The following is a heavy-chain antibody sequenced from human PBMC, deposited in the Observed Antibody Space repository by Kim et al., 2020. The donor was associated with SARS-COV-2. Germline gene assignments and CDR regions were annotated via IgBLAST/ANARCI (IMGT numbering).Heavy chain of an antibody. D-gene: IGHD1-1*01. Sequence: GGSLRLSCAASGFTFSSYGMHWVRQAPGKGLEWVAVISYDGSNKYYADSVKGRFTISRDNSKNTLYLQMNSLRAEDTAVYYCAKGRFSPFNWNDPDDYWG. J-gene: IGHJ4*01. V-gene: IGHV3-30*18. CDR2: ISYDGSNK. CDR1: GFTFSSYG. CDR3: AKGRFSPFNWNDPDDY.